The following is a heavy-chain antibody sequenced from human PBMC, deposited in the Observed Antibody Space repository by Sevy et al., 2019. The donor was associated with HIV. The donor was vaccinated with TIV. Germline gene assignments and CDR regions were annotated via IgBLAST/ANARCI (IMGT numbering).Heavy chain of an antibody. Sequence: GGSLRLSCAASGFTFSNYWMSWVRQAPGKGLEWVANIKIDGSEKYYVDSVKGRITISRDNAKNSLYLQMNSLRAEDTALYYCARDCSSTSCLWGLDVWGQGTTVTVSS. V-gene: IGHV3-7*03. CDR1: GFTFSNYW. D-gene: IGHD2-2*01. CDR3: ARDCSSTSCLWGLDV. CDR2: IKIDGSEK. J-gene: IGHJ6*02.